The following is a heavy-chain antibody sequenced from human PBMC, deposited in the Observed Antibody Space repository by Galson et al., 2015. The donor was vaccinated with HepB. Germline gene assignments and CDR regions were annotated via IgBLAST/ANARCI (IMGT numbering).Heavy chain of an antibody. CDR2: ISGSGGST. J-gene: IGHJ4*02. D-gene: IGHD3-10*01. CDR1: GFTFSSYA. CDR3: AKDLGWLGELIDY. Sequence: SLRLSCAASGFTFSSYAMSWVRQAPGKGLEWVSAISGSGGSTYYADSVKGRFTISRDNSKNTLYLQMNSLRAEDTAVYYCAKDLGWLGELIDYWGQGTLVTVSS. V-gene: IGHV3-23*01.